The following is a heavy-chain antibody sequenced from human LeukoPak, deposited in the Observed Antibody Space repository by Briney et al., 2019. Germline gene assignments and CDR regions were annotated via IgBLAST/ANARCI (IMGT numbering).Heavy chain of an antibody. V-gene: IGHV4-39*07. Sequence: PSETLSLTCTVSGGSISSDNYYWDWIRQPPGKGLEWIGTIHYTGSTYYNPSLKSRVTISVDTSKNQFSLKLTSVTAADTAVYYCARATVGAKGQYYYYYMDVWGKGTTVTISS. D-gene: IGHD1-26*01. CDR1: GGSISSDNYY. J-gene: IGHJ6*03. CDR2: IHYTGST. CDR3: ARATVGAKGQYYYYYMDV.